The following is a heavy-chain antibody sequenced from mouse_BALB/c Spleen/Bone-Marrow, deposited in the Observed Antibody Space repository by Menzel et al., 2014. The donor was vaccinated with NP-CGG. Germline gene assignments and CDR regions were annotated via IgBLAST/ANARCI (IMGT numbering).Heavy chain of an antibody. CDR2: ISNLAYSI. CDR3: ARDQVYYYGSSYGYFDV. CDR1: GFTFSDYG. Sequence: EVKLMESGGGLVQPGGSRKLSCAASGFTFSDYGMAWVRQAPGKGPEWVAFISNLAYSIYYADTVTGRFTISRENAKNTLCLEMSSLRSEDTAMYYCARDQVYYYGSSYGYFDVWGAGTTVTVSS. J-gene: IGHJ1*01. D-gene: IGHD1-1*01. V-gene: IGHV5-15*02.